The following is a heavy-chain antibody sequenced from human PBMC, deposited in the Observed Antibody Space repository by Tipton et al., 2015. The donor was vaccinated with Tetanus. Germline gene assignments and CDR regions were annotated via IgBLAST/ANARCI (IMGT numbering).Heavy chain of an antibody. Sequence: SLRLSCAAFRFTFSHYSMTWVRQAPGKGLEWVSSITGSSSYIYYADSVKGRFTISRDNAKNSLYLQMNSLRAEDTALYYCARTVADGRKLDYWGQGTLVTVSS. CDR3: ARTVADGRKLDY. J-gene: IGHJ4*02. V-gene: IGHV3-21*04. D-gene: IGHD6-19*01. CDR1: RFTFSHYS. CDR2: ITGSSSYI.